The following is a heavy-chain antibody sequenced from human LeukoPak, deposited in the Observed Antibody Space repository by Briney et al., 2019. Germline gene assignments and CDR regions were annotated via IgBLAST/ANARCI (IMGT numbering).Heavy chain of an antibody. Sequence: SETLSLTCTVSGGSISSGSYYWSWIRQPAGKGLEWIGRIYTSGSTNYNPSLKSRVTISVDTSKNQFSLKLSSVTAADTAVYYCARQDIVAPSFDYWGQGTLVTVSS. V-gene: IGHV4-61*02. J-gene: IGHJ4*02. CDR3: ARQDIVAPSFDY. D-gene: IGHD5-12*01. CDR2: IYTSGST. CDR1: GGSISSGSYY.